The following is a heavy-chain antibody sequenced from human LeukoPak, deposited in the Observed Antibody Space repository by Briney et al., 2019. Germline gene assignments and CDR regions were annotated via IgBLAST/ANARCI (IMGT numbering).Heavy chain of an antibody. D-gene: IGHD3-22*01. CDR2: ISYDGSNK. Sequence: PGRSLRLSCAASGFTFSSYGMHWVRQAPGKGLEWVAVISYDGSNKYYADSVKGRFTISRDNSKNTLYLQMNSLRAEDTAVYYCAKGGYYDSSGYYYYWGQGTLVTVSS. V-gene: IGHV3-30*18. J-gene: IGHJ4*02. CDR1: GFTFSSYG. CDR3: AKGGYYDSSGYYYY.